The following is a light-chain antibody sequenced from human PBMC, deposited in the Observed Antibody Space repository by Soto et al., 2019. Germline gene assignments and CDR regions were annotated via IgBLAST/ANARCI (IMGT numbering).Light chain of an antibody. Sequence: DIRMTQSPSTLSASVGDRVTITCRASQSISSWLAWYQQKPGKAPKLPIYDASSLESGVPSRFSGSGSGTEFTLTISSLQPDDFATYYCQQYNSYPLTFGGGTKVEIK. J-gene: IGKJ4*01. CDR2: DAS. CDR1: QSISSW. V-gene: IGKV1-5*01. CDR3: QQYNSYPLT.